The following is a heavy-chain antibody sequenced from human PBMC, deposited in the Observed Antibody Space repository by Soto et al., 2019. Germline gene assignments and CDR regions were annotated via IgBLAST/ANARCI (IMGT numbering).Heavy chain of an antibody. CDR2: IYSNGDT. Sequence: PSETLSLTCSVSSGSMNTGGYYWSWIRQHPGKGLEWIGYIYSNGDTYYNPSLKSRVTISIDTSKNQFSLNLTSVTAADTAVYYCARRGGSSSRYYYYALDVWGPGTTVTVS. CDR3: ARRGGSSSRYYYYALDV. J-gene: IGHJ6*02. D-gene: IGHD6-6*01. V-gene: IGHV4-31*03. CDR1: SGSMNTGGYY.